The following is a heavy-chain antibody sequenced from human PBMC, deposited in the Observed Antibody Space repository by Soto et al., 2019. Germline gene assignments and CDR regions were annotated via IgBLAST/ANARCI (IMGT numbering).Heavy chain of an antibody. V-gene: IGHV1-18*01. Sequence: GASVKVSCKTSGYSFTSYGISWVRQAPGEGLEWMGWITTYNDNRFYAEKFQGRITLITDTSSNTAYMELRSLRPDDTARYFCARDYSTRTVNRGVADWFDLWG. J-gene: IGHJ5*02. D-gene: IGHD4-4*01. CDR3: ARDYSTRTVNRGVADWFDL. CDR2: ITTYNDNR. CDR1: GYSFTSYG.